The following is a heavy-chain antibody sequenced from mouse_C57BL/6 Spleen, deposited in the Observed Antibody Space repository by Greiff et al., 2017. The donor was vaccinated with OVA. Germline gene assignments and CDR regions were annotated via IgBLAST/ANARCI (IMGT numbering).Heavy chain of an antibody. D-gene: IGHD2-3*01. J-gene: IGHJ2*01. CDR2: IRLKSDNYAT. V-gene: IGHV6-3*01. CDR3: TVYDGYSYYFDY. Sequence: EVMLVESGGGLVQPGGSMKLSCVASGFTFSNYWMNWVRQSPEKGLEWVAQIRLKSDNYATHYAESVKGRFAISRDDSKSSVYLQMNNLRAEDTGIYYCTVYDGYSYYFDYWGQGTTLTVSS. CDR1: GFTFSNYW.